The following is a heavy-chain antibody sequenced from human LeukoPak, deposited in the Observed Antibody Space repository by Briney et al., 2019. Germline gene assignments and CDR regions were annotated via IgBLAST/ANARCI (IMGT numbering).Heavy chain of an antibody. J-gene: IGHJ4*02. CDR2: TNTNGETK. CDR1: GFTFFNYE. V-gene: IGHV3-48*03. Sequence: GGSLRLSCAASGFTFFNYEMNWVRQAPGKGLEWVSYTNTNGETKYYADSVKGRFTISRDNAKNSLNLQMNSLRAEDTAVYYCAREEIGTTVGFDYWGQGTLVTVSS. CDR3: AREEIGTTVGFDY. D-gene: IGHD1-1*01.